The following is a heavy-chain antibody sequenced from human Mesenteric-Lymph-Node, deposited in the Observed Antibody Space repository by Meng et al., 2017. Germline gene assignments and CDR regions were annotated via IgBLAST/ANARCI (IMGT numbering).Heavy chain of an antibody. CDR3: ARGQRSYSGSYPEWFDP. CDR1: GGSISSGDYY. Sequence: GQLLESGPGLGKPSQTLSLTCTVSGGSISSGDYYWSWIRQPPGKGLEWIGCIYYSGSTYYNPSLKGRVTISVDTSKNQFSLNLSSVTAADTAVYYCARGQRSYSGSYPEWFDPWGQGTLVTVSS. CDR2: IYYSGST. J-gene: IGHJ5*02. D-gene: IGHD1-26*01. V-gene: IGHV4-30-4*01.